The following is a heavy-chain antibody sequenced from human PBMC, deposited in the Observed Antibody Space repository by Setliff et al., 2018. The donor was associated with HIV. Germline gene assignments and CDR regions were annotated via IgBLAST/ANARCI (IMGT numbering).Heavy chain of an antibody. Sequence: SETLSLTCTVSGSSISSNYYWAWIRQAPGKGLEWIGCIDASANTYYIPSLKSRATISIDTSKNQLSLKLTSVTAADTAVYYCARYSPRGYTLTGPYWGQGTLVTVSS. V-gene: IGHV4-38-2*02. CDR2: IDASANT. D-gene: IGHD6-25*01. CDR3: ARYSPRGYTLTGPY. CDR1: GSSISSNYY. J-gene: IGHJ4*02.